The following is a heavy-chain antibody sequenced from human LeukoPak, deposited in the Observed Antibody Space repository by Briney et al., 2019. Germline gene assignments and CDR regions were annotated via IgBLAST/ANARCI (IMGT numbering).Heavy chain of an antibody. CDR1: GFTFSSYA. CDR2: IKPKTDGETT. CDR3: ITPLPYSAQ. Sequence: GGSLRLSCAASGFTFSSYAMHWVRQAPGKGLEWVGRIKPKTDGETTEYAAPVKDRFSISRDDSKSMMYLQMNSLKTEDTAVYYCITPLPYSAQGGQGTLVTVSS. V-gene: IGHV3-15*07. D-gene: IGHD2-21*01. J-gene: IGHJ4*02.